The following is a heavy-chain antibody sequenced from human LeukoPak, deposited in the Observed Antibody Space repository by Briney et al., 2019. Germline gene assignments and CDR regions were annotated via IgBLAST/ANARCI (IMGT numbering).Heavy chain of an antibody. J-gene: IGHJ3*02. CDR3: ARGENSGRGAFDI. CDR1: GFTFSSYA. V-gene: IGHV3-23*01. Sequence: SGGSLRLSCAASGFTFSSYAMSWVRQAPGKGLEWVSIISGSGGTTYYADSLKGRFTISRDNAKNSLYLQMNSLRAEDTAVYYCARGENSGRGAFDIWGQGTMVTVSS. CDR2: ISGSGGTT. D-gene: IGHD1-26*01.